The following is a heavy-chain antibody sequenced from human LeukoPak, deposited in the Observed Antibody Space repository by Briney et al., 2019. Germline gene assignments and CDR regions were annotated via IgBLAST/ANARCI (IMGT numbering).Heavy chain of an antibody. V-gene: IGHV3-30*03. D-gene: IGHD2-21*01. Sequence: GGSLRLSCAASGFTFSSYGMHWVRQAPGKGLEWVALISNDGSNEYYADSIKGRFTISRDNSKHTQYLQMNSLRFDDMAVYYCAQGHYSPVLPDYWRQGRLV. CDR1: GFTFSSYG. J-gene: IGHJ4*02. CDR3: AQGHYSPVLPDY. CDR2: ISNDGSNE.